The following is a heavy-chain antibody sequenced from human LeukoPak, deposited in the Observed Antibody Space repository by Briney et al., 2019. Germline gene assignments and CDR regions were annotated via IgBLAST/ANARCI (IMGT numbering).Heavy chain of an antibody. CDR3: AKDSSSWYSFDY. D-gene: IGHD6-13*01. J-gene: IGHJ4*02. V-gene: IGHV3-23*01. Sequence: GGSLRLSCAASGFTFSSYVMSWVRQAPGKGLEWVSAISGRGGSTYYADSVKGRFTISRDNSKNTLYLQMNSLRAEDTAVYYCAKDSSSWYSFDYWGQGTLVTVSS. CDR2: ISGRGGST. CDR1: GFTFSSYV.